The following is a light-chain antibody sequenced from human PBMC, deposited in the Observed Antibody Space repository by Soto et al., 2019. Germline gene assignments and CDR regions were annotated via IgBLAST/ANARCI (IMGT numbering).Light chain of an antibody. V-gene: IGKV3D-20*01. CDR2: DAS. CDR3: QQSGRP. Sequence: EIVFTQSPATLSLSAGERATLSCRASQNIGTYLDWYQQKPGQSPRLLIFDASSRATGTPARFSGSGSGTDFILTISRLEPEDSAVYYCQQSGRPFGQGTKVDIK. CDR1: QNIGTY. J-gene: IGKJ1*01.